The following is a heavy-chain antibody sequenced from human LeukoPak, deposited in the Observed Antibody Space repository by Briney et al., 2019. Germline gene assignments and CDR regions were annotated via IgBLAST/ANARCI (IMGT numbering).Heavy chain of an antibody. CDR3: ARGYSSSSWSLFDY. CDR1: GFTFSSYW. D-gene: IGHD6-6*01. J-gene: IGHJ4*02. CDR2: IKQDGSEK. V-gene: IGHV3-7*01. Sequence: GGSLRLSCAASGFTFSSYWMSWVRQAPGRGLEWVANIKQDGSEKYYVDSVKGRFTISRDNAKNSLYLQMNSLRDEDTAVYYCARGYSSSSWSLFDYWGQGTLVTVSS.